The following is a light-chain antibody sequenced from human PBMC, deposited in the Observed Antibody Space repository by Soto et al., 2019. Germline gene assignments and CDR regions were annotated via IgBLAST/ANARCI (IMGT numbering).Light chain of an antibody. CDR3: QQYYDWPLT. V-gene: IGKV3-15*01. J-gene: IGKJ4*01. Sequence: IVMTQSPATLSVSPGERATLSCRASQSVSDNLAWYHQKPGQAPRLLMYTASTRATGVPARFSGSGSGTEFTLTISSLQSEDFAVYFCQQYYDWPLTFGGGTKVDIK. CDR2: TAS. CDR1: QSVSDN.